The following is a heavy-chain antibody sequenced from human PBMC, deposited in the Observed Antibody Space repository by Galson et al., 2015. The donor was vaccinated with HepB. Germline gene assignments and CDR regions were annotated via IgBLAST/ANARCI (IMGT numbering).Heavy chain of an antibody. CDR1: GGTFSSYA. CDR3: ARGGSTGYYYQDY. D-gene: IGHD3-22*01. V-gene: IGHV1-69*13. Sequence: SVKVSCKASGGTFSSYAISWVRQAPGQGLEWMGGIIPMFGTANYAQKFQGRVTITADESTSTAYMELSSLRSEDTAVYYCARGGSTGYYYQDYWGQGTLVTVSS. J-gene: IGHJ4*02. CDR2: IIPMFGTA.